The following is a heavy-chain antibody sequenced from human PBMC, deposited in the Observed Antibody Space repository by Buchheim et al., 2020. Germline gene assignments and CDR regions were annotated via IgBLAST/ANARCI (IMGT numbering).Heavy chain of an antibody. Sequence: EVQLLESGGGLVQPGGSLRLSCAASGFTFSSYAMSWVRQAPGKGLEWVSTISGSGISTYYADSVKGRFTISRDNSKNMMYIQMDNLRAEDTAVYYCAKDRDSSWELFENWGQG. V-gene: IGHV3-23*01. J-gene: IGHJ4*02. CDR2: ISGSGIST. D-gene: IGHD6-13*01. CDR1: GFTFSSYA. CDR3: AKDRDSSWELFEN.